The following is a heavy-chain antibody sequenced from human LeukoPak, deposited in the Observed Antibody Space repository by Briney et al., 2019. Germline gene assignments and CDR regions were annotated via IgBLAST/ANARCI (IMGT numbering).Heavy chain of an antibody. CDR1: GGSISSGGYY. CDR3: VRKDGYSNAFDI. Sequence: SQTLSLTCTVSGGSISSGGYYWSWIRQPPGKGLEWIGYIYHSGSTYYNPSLKSRVTISVDRSKNQFSLKLSSVTAADTAVYYCVRKDGYSNAFDIWGQGTMVTVSS. V-gene: IGHV4-30-2*01. D-gene: IGHD5-24*01. CDR2: IYHSGST. J-gene: IGHJ3*02.